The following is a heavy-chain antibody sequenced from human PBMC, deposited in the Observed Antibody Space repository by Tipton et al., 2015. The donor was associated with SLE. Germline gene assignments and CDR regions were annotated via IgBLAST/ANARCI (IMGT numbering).Heavy chain of an antibody. CDR1: GGSFSGYY. J-gene: IGHJ3*02. Sequence: TLSLTCAVYGGSFSGYYWSWIRQPPGKGMEWIGEMDRSGITNYNPSPKSRVTITEETSKTHFSLTLSSVTAADPAVYYRATFFGHSSASPDALDIWGQGTMVTVSS. CDR2: MDRSGIT. D-gene: IGHD6-6*01. V-gene: IGHV4-34*01. CDR3: ATFFGHSSASPDALDI.